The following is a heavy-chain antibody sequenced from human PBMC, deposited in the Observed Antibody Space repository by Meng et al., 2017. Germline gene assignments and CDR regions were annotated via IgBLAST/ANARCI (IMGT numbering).Heavy chain of an antibody. CDR2: IYHSGST. CDR3: ARWSIYCSGGSRYSFDY. D-gene: IGHD2-15*01. V-gene: IGHV4-4*02. Sequence: QVQLQEAGPGLVKPSGTLSLTCAVSGGSISSSNWWSWVRQPPGKGLEWIGEIYHSGSTNYNPSLKSRVTISVDKSKNQFSLKLGSVTAADTAVYYCARWSIYCSGGSRYSFDYWGQGTLVTVSS. J-gene: IGHJ4*02. CDR1: GGSISSSNW.